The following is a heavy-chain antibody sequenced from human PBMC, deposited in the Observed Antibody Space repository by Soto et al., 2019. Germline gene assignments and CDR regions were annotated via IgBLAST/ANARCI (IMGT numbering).Heavy chain of an antibody. CDR2: IYYSGST. CDR3: ARTDILTGYYPDY. CDR1: GGSISSGTYY. V-gene: IGHV4-31*01. D-gene: IGHD3-9*01. Sequence: QVQLQESGPGLVKPSQTLSLTCTVSGGSISSGTYYWSWIRQHPGKGREWIVYIYYSGSTYYNPSLTRPVTISVDSSTNQFSLKLSSVTAADTAVYYCARTDILTGYYPDYWGHGPLVTVSS. J-gene: IGHJ4*01.